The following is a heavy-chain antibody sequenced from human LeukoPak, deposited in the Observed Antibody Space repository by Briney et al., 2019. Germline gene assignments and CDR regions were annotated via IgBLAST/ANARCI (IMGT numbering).Heavy chain of an antibody. Sequence: PGRSLRLSCAASGFTFSSYGMHWVRQAPGKGLEWVAVISYDGSNKYYADSVKGRFTISRDNSKNTLYLQMNSLRAEDTAVYYCAREAMTYSGMDVWGQGTTVTVSS. V-gene: IGHV3-30*03. CDR1: GFTFSSYG. CDR3: AREAMTYSGMDV. J-gene: IGHJ6*02. CDR2: ISYDGSNK.